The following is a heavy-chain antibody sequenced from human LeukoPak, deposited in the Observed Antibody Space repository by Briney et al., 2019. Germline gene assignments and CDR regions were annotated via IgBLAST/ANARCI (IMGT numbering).Heavy chain of an antibody. CDR2: FDPEDGET. CDR1: GYTLTELS. D-gene: IGHD6-19*01. Sequence: ASVTVSCKVSGYTLTELSMHWVRQAPGKGLEWMGGFDPEDGETIYAQKFQGRVTMTEDTSTDTAYMELSSLRSEDTAVYYCATDQRIAVAGTELRYWSQGTLVTVSS. V-gene: IGHV1-24*01. J-gene: IGHJ4*02. CDR3: ATDQRIAVAGTELRY.